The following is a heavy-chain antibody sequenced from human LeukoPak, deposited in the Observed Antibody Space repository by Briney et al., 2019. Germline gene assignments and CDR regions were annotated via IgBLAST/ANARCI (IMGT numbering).Heavy chain of an antibody. CDR2: ISTSGST. J-gene: IGHJ3*02. D-gene: IGHD3-22*01. V-gene: IGHV4-4*07. Sequence: SETLSLTCTVSGGSISSYYWSWIRQPAGKGLESIGHISTSGSTNYNPSLKSRVTMSVDTSKNQFSLKLSSVTAADTAVYYCARVDSSGPFDAFDIWGQGTMVTVSS. CDR3: ARVDSSGPFDAFDI. CDR1: GGSISSYY.